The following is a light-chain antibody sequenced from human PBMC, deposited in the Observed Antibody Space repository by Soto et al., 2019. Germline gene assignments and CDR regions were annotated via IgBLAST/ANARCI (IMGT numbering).Light chain of an antibody. Sequence: QSVLTQPPSVSGAPGQRVTISCTGSSSNIGAGYDVHWYQQLPGTAPKLVIYANNNRPSGVPDRFSGSNSGTSASLAITGLQTEDEADYYCSSYTSSSTLVFGGGTQLTVL. J-gene: IGLJ3*02. CDR1: SSNIGAGYD. CDR2: ANN. V-gene: IGLV1-40*01. CDR3: SSYTSSSTLV.